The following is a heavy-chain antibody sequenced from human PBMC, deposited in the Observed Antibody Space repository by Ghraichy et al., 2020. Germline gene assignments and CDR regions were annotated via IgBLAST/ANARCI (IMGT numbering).Heavy chain of an antibody. V-gene: IGHV3-53*01. D-gene: IGHD2-15*01. CDR3: ASQYCSGGSCSRLEFFQH. J-gene: IGHJ1*01. CDR2: IYSGGST. Sequence: GSLRLSCAASGFTVSSNYMTWVRQAPGKGLEWVSVIYSGGSTYYADSVKGRFNISRDNSKNTLYLQMNSLRAEDTAVYYCASQYCSGGSCSRLEFFQHWGQGTLVTVSS. CDR1: GFTVSSNY.